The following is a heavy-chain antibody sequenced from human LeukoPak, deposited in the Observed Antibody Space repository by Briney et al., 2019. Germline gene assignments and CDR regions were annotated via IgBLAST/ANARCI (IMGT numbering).Heavy chain of an antibody. CDR3: ARAPYYDILTGYLED. CDR1: GFTVSSNY. CDR2: IYSGGST. D-gene: IGHD3-9*01. V-gene: IGHV3-66*01. Sequence: GGSLRLSCAASGFTVSSNYMSWVRQAPGKGLEWVSVIYSGGSTYYADSVKGRFTISRDNSKNTLYLQMNSLRAEDTAVYYCARAPYYDILTGYLEDWGQGTLVTVSS. J-gene: IGHJ4*02.